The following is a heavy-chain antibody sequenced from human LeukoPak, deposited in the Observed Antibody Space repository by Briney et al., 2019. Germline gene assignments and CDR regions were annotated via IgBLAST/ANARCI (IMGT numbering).Heavy chain of an antibody. CDR3: ARDWEVEPTAMFDY. D-gene: IGHD2-2*01. CDR1: GYTFTSYG. Sequence: GASVKVSCKASGYTFTSYGISWVRQAPGQGLEWMGWISAYNGNTNYAQKLQGRVTMTTDTSTSTAYMELRSLRSDDTAVYYCARDWEVEPTAMFDYWGQGTLVTVSS. V-gene: IGHV1-18*01. J-gene: IGHJ4*02. CDR2: ISAYNGNT.